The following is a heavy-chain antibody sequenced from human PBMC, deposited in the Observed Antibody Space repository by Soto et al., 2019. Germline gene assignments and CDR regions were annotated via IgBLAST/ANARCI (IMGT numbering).Heavy chain of an antibody. CDR2: ISGSGGST. CDR3: AKVGIAVPYYGMDV. Sequence: PGGSLRLSCAASGFTFSSYAMSWVRQAPGKGLEWVSAISGSGGSTYYADSVKGRFTISRDNSKNTLYLQMNSLRAEDTAAYYCAKVGIAVPYYGMDVWGQGTTVTVSS. V-gene: IGHV3-23*01. CDR1: GFTFSSYA. J-gene: IGHJ6*02. D-gene: IGHD6-19*01.